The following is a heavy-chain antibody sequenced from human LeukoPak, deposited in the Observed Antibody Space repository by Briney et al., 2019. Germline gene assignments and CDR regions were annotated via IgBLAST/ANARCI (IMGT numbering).Heavy chain of an antibody. CDR1: GFTFSSYS. V-gene: IGHV4-38-2*01. CDR2: IYYSGST. D-gene: IGHD6-13*01. CDR3: ATYSSSSPGY. Sequence: GSLRLSCAASGFTFSSYSINWVRQPPGKGLEWIGSIYYSGSTYYNPSLKSRVTISVDTSKNQFSLKLSSVTAADTAVYYCATYSSSSPGYWGQGTLVTVSS. J-gene: IGHJ4*02.